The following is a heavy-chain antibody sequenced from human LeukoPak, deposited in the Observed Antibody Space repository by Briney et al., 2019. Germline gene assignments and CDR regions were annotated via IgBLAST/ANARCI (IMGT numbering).Heavy chain of an antibody. CDR2: IYYSGST. Sequence: PSETLSLTCTVSGGSISSGDFYWSWIRQPPGKGPEWIGYIYYSGSTYYNPSLKSRVTISVDTSKNQFSLKLSSVTAADTAVYYCARFLLGYCGGDCYSFHAFDIWGQGTMVTVSS. J-gene: IGHJ3*02. CDR3: ARFLLGYCGGDCYSFHAFDI. D-gene: IGHD2-21*02. CDR1: GGSISSGDFY. V-gene: IGHV4-30-4*01.